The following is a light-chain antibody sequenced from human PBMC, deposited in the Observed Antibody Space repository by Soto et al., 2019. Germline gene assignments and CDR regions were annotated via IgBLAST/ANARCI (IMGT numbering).Light chain of an antibody. Sequence: QSVLTQPRSVSGSPGQSVTISCTGTSSDVGSYKDVSWYQHHPGKVPKLMIYDVSERPSGVPDRLSGSKSGNTASLTISALQAEDEANYYCCAYADTFYVFGTGTKVTVL. CDR2: DVS. CDR3: CAYADTFYV. J-gene: IGLJ1*01. V-gene: IGLV2-11*01. CDR1: SSDVGSYKD.